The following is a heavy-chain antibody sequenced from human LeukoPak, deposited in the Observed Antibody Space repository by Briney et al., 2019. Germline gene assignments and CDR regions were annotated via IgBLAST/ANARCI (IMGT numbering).Heavy chain of an antibody. CDR1: GFTFSSYA. D-gene: IGHD6-13*01. CDR3: ARDSSSWYFFDY. Sequence: GGSLRLSCAASGFTFSSYAMNWVRQAPGKGLEWVSYISSSSGTIYYADSVRGRFTISRDNAKNSLYLQMNSLTAEDTAVYYCARDSSSWYFFDYWGQGTLVTVSS. CDR2: ISSSSGTI. V-gene: IGHV3-48*01. J-gene: IGHJ4*02.